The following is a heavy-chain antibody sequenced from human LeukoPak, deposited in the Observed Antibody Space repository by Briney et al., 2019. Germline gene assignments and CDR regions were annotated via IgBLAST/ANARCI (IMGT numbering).Heavy chain of an antibody. J-gene: IGHJ4*02. Sequence: TGGSLRLSCAASGFTFSDYYMSWIRQAPGKGLEWVSYISSSGSTIYYAGSVKGRFTISRDNAKNSLYLQMNSLRAEDTAVYYCARDLAYGGNSIDYWGQGTLVTVSS. V-gene: IGHV3-11*01. CDR3: ARDLAYGGNSIDY. D-gene: IGHD4-23*01. CDR2: ISSSGSTI. CDR1: GFTFSDYY.